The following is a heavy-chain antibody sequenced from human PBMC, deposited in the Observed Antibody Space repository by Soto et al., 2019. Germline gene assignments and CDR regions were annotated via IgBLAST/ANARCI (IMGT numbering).Heavy chain of an antibody. V-gene: IGHV4-31*03. D-gene: IGHD6-13*01. Sequence: SETLSLTCTVSHGSVSSDPLYWTWIRQHPGKGLEWIGYIYYRGSTYYRPSLKSRVSISIDTSQNQFSLRLNSVTAADTAVYYCARSGYGSSDFDHWGQGTLVTVSS. CDR1: HGSVSSDPLY. J-gene: IGHJ4*01. CDR2: IYYRGST. CDR3: ARSGYGSSDFDH.